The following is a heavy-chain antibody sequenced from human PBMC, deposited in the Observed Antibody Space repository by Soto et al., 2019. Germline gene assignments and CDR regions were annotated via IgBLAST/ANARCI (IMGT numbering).Heavy chain of an antibody. J-gene: IGHJ6*02. CDR2: IYYSGST. D-gene: IGHD6-13*01. V-gene: IGHV4-59*01. CDR3: ARDVSGSWSDTIYGMDV. Sequence: SETLSLTCTVSGGSISSYYWSWIRQPPGKGLEWIGYIYYSGSTNYNPSLKSRVTISVDTSKNQFSLKLSSVTAADTAVYYCARDVSGSWSDTIYGMDVWGQGTTVTVSS. CDR1: GGSISSYY.